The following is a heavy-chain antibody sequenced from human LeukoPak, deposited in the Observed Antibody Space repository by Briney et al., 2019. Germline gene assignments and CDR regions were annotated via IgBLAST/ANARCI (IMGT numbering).Heavy chain of an antibody. CDR3: AREWYQLRDYYYYGMDV. J-gene: IGHJ6*02. CDR2: INPSGGST. D-gene: IGHD2-2*01. CDR1: GYTFTSYY. V-gene: IGHV1-46*01. Sequence: ASVKVSCKASGYTFTSYYMHWVRQAPGQGLEWMGIINPSGGSTSYAQKFQGRVTMTRDTSTSTVYMELSSLRSEDTAVYYCAREWYQLRDYYYYGMDVWGQGTTATVSS.